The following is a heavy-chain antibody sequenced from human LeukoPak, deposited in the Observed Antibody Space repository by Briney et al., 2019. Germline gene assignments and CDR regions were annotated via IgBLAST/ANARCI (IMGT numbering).Heavy chain of an antibody. CDR2: ISSDGSNK. CDR1: GFTFSSYA. D-gene: IGHD5-18*01. Sequence: GGSLRLSCAASGFTFSSYAMHWVRQAPGKGLEWVAVISSDGSNKYYADSVKGRFTISRDNSKNTLYLQMNSLRAEDTAVYYCARDPSKGGYSYGSFDYWGQGTLVTVSS. J-gene: IGHJ4*02. CDR3: ARDPSKGGYSYGSFDY. V-gene: IGHV3-30-3*01.